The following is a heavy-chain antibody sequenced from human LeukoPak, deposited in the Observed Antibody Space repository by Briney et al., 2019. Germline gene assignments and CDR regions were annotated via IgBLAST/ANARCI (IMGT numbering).Heavy chain of an antibody. D-gene: IGHD3-22*01. CDR1: GGSISSYY. CDR3: ARWDDSSGYYFDYFDY. CDR2: INHSGST. J-gene: IGHJ4*02. V-gene: IGHV4-34*01. Sequence: SETLSLTCTVSGGSISSYYWSWIRQPPGKGLEWIGEINHSGSTNYNPSLKSRVTISVDTSKNQFSLKLSSVTAADTAVYYCARWDDSSGYYFDYFDYWGQGTLVTVSS.